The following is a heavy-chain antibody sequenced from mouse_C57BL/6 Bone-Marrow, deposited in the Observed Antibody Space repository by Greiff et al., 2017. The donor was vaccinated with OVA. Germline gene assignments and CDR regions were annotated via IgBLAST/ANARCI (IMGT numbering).Heavy chain of an antibody. CDR3: ARQEDWYFDV. CDR2: IDPSDSYT. Sequence: QVHVKQPGAELVRPGTSVKLSCKASGYTFTSYWMHWVQQRPGQGLEWIGVIDPSDSYTNYNQKFKGKATLTVDTSSSTAYMQLSSLTSEDSAVYYCARQEDWYFDVWGTGTTVTVSS. CDR1: GYTFTSYW. V-gene: IGHV1-59*01. J-gene: IGHJ1*03.